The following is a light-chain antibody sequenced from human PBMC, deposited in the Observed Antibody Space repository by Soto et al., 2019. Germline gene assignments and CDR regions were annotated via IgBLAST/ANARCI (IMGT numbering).Light chain of an antibody. CDR1: QSIDNW. V-gene: IGKV1-5*01. CDR3: QHYNGYPYT. Sequence: GDRVTITCRASQSIDNWLAWYQQKPGKATQLLIYDASRVKTGGPSRFTASGSGTEFTLTINTLQADDSATYFCQHYNGYPYTFGPGTKVEIK. CDR2: DAS. J-gene: IGKJ2*01.